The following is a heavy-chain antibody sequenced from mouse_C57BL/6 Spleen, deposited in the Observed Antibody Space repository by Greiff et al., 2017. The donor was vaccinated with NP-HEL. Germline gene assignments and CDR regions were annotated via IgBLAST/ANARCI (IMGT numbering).Heavy chain of an antibody. CDR3: TGGRYFDY. V-gene: IGHV6-3*01. CDR1: GFTFSNYW. CDR2: IRLKSDNYAT. Sequence: EVKLMESGGGLVQPGGSMKLSCVASGFTFSNYWMNWVRQSPEKGLEWVAQIRLKSDNYATQYAESVKGRFTISRDDSKSSVYLQMNNLRAEDTGIYYCTGGRYFDYWGQGTTLTVSS. J-gene: IGHJ2*01.